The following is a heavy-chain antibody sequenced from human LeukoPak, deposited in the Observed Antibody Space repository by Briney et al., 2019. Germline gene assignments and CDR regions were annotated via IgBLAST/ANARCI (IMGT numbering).Heavy chain of an antibody. J-gene: IGHJ4*02. Sequence: ASVKVSCKASGYTFNTYGITWVRQAPGQGLEWMGWINPNSGGTNYAQKFQGRVTMTRDTSISTAYMELTRLRSDDTAVYYCARGYYDSSAYYSADYWGQGTLVTVSS. CDR2: INPNSGGT. CDR1: GYTFNTYG. CDR3: ARGYYDSSAYYSADY. D-gene: IGHD3-22*01. V-gene: IGHV1-2*02.